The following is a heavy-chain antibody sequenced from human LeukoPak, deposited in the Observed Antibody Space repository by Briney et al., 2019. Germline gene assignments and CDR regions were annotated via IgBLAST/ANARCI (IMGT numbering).Heavy chain of an antibody. D-gene: IGHD3-10*01. CDR3: ARGAAYYYGSGRGMDV. V-gene: IGHV4-39*01. J-gene: IGHJ6*02. Sequence: SETLSLTCTVSGGSIRSSSYYWGWIRQPPGKGLEWIGSIYYSGSTYYNASLKSRGTISVDTSKNQFSLKLRSVTAADTAVYYCARGAAYYYGSGRGMDVWGQGTTVTVSS. CDR2: IYYSGST. CDR1: GGSIRSSSYY.